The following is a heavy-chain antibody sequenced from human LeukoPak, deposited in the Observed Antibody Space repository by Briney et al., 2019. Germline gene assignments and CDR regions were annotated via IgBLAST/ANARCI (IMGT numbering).Heavy chain of an antibody. CDR3: AKDTSIGRYCTNGVCSPFDY. CDR2: IYSGATT. V-gene: IGHV3-53*01. J-gene: IGHJ4*02. CDR1: GFTLSTYY. Sequence: GGSLRLSCAASGFTLSTYYMNWVRQAPGKGLEWVSIIYSGATTYYADSVKGRFTISRDTSKNTVSLQMNSLRADDTAVYYCAKDTSIGRYCTNGVCSPFDYWGQGTLVTVSS. D-gene: IGHD2-8*01.